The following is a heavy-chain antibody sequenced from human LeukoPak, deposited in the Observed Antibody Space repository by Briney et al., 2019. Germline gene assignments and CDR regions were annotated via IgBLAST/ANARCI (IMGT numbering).Heavy chain of an antibody. V-gene: IGHV4-39*01. CDR3: ARLRREGYQLRRDPNNWFDP. J-gene: IGHJ5*02. D-gene: IGHD2-2*01. CDR1: GGSISSSSYY. Sequence: KTSETLSLTCTVSGGSISSSSYYWGWIRQPPGKGLEWIGSIYYSGSTYYNPSLKSRVTISVDTSKNQFSLKLSSVTAADTAVYCCARLRREGYQLRRDPNNWFDPWGQGTLVTVSS. CDR2: IYYSGST.